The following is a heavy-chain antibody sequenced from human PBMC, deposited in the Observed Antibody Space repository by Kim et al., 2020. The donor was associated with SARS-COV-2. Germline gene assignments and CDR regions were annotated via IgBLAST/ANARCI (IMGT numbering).Heavy chain of an antibody. D-gene: IGHD3-16*02. CDR2: INADNGNT. V-gene: IGHV1-3*01. CDR1: GYTFTSHC. J-gene: IGHJ4*02. Sequence: ASVKVSCKASGYTFTSHCIHWVRQAPGQRLEWMGWINADNGNTKYSQKFQDRVSIFRDTSASTAYMELSSLRSEDTAVYYCARGWLKYDSGGYHRVWGQGTLVTVSS. CDR3: ARGWLKYDSGGYHRV.